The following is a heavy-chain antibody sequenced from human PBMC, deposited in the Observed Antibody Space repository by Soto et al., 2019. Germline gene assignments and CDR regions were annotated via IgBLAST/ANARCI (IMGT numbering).Heavy chain of an antibody. V-gene: IGHV1-18*01. Sequence: SVKVSCQPASYSFSSSGVTWVRQAPGHGLEWVGWINPDNRNTHYAPMVHGRVTMTTDISTFTAYMELRSLTSDDTAVYYCARGGDASTPLDSWGQGTLVTVSS. CDR2: INPDNRNT. J-gene: IGHJ4*02. CDR1: SYSFSSSG. CDR3: ARGGDASTPLDS. D-gene: IGHD3-16*01.